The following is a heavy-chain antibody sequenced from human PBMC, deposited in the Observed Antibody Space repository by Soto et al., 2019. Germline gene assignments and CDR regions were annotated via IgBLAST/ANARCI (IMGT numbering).Heavy chain of an antibody. J-gene: IGHJ3*02. V-gene: IGHV6-1*01. D-gene: IGHD3-22*01. CDR1: GDSVSSNSAA. Sequence: SQTLSLTCAISGDSVSSNSAAWNWIRQSPSRGLEWLGRTYYRSKWYNDYAVSVKSRITINPDTSKNQFSLQLNSVTPEDTAVYYCARAAPYYYDSRGAFDIWGQGTMVTVSS. CDR3: ARAAPYYYDSRGAFDI. CDR2: TYYRSKWYN.